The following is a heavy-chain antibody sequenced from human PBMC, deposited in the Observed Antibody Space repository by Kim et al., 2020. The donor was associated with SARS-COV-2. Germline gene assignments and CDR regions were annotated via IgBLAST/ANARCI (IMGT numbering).Heavy chain of an antibody. J-gene: IGHJ4*02. Sequence: GGSLRLSCAASGFNFNEYGMSWVRQAPGKGLEWVSGINWNGGTTGYADSGRGRTTISRDNARNSLYLQMDSLRAEDTAFYYCARYYGDYELPDYWGQGTLVTVSS. D-gene: IGHD4-17*01. CDR2: INWNGGTT. CDR1: GFNFNEYG. V-gene: IGHV3-20*04. CDR3: ARYYGDYELPDY.